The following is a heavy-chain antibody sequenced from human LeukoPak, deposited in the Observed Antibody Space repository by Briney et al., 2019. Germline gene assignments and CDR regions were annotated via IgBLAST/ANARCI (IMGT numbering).Heavy chain of an antibody. CDR1: GGSINSHY. CDR3: ARDQNPTK. J-gene: IGHJ4*02. D-gene: IGHD1-14*01. V-gene: IGHV4-59*11. CDR2: IYYSGST. Sequence: PSETLSLTCTVSGGSINSHYWSWIRQPPGKGLEWIGYIYYSGSTNSNPSLKSRITISLDTSKNQFSLKLSSVTAADTAVYYRARDQNPTKWGQGTLVTVSS.